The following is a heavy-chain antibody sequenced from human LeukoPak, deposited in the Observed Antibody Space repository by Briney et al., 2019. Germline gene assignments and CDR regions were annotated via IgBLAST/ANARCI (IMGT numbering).Heavy chain of an antibody. Sequence: GGSLRLSCAASGFTFSSYEMNWVRQAPGKGLEWVSYISSSGSTIYYADSVKGRSTISRDNAKNSLYLQMNSLRAEDTAVYYCAELGITMIGGVWGKGTTVTVSS. J-gene: IGHJ6*04. CDR3: AELGITMIGGV. V-gene: IGHV3-48*03. CDR2: ISSSGSTI. D-gene: IGHD3-10*02. CDR1: GFTFSSYE.